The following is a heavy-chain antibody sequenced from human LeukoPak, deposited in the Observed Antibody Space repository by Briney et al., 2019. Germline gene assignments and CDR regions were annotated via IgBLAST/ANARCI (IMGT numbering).Heavy chain of an antibody. V-gene: IGHV3-30*02. CDR1: GFTFDDYG. Sequence: GGSLRLSCAASGFTFDDYGMSWVRQAPGKGLEWVAFIRYDGSNKYYADSVKGRFTISRDNSKNTLYLQMNSLRAEDTAVYYCAKENSGSSPFDYWGQGTLVTVSS. J-gene: IGHJ4*02. D-gene: IGHD3-10*01. CDR3: AKENSGSSPFDY. CDR2: IRYDGSNK.